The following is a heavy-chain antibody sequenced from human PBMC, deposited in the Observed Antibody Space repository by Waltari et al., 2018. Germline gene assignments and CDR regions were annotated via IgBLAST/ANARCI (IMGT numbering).Heavy chain of an antibody. CDR3: ARGISGIFGVANFGLNKYYYCYMDV. V-gene: IGHV4-34*01. Sequence: QVQLQQWGAGLLKPSETLSLTCAVYGGSFSGYYWSWIRQPPGKGLEWIGEINHMGSTNDNTALKSEVTISVDTSKNQLSLKLSSVTAADTAVYYCARGISGIFGVANFGLNKYYYCYMDVWGKGTTVTVSS. CDR1: GGSFSGYY. CDR2: INHMGST. J-gene: IGHJ6*03. D-gene: IGHD3-3*01.